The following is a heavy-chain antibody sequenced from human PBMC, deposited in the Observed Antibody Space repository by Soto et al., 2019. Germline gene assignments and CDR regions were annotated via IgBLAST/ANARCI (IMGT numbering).Heavy chain of an antibody. CDR1: GGSFSGYY. J-gene: IGHJ6*02. D-gene: IGHD6-6*01. Sequence: SETLSLTCAVYGGSFSGYYWSWIRQPPGKGLEWIGEINHSGSTNYNPSLKSRVTISVDTSKNQFSLKLSSVTAADTAVYYCARIAARPGMGYYYYGMDVWGQGTTVTVSS. CDR2: INHSGST. V-gene: IGHV4-34*01. CDR3: ARIAARPGMGYYYYGMDV.